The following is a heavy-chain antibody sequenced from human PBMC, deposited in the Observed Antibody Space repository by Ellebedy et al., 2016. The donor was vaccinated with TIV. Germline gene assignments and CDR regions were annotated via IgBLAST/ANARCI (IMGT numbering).Heavy chain of an antibody. CDR3: ARRVTTVVKNWYFDL. V-gene: IGHV5-51*01. CDR2: IYPGDSDT. D-gene: IGHD4-23*01. J-gene: IGHJ2*01. CDR1: GYRFTSYW. Sequence: GESLKISCKGSGYRFTSYWIGWVRQMPGKGLEWMGIIYPGDSDTRYSPSFQGQVTISADKSISTAYLQWSSLKASDTAMYYCARRVTTVVKNWYFDLWGRGTLVTVSS.